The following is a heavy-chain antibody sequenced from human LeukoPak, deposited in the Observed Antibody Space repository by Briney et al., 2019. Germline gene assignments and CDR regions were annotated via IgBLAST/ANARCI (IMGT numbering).Heavy chain of an antibody. J-gene: IGHJ4*02. Sequence: PGGSLRLSCAASGFTFSSYSIIWVRQAPGKGLEWVSYISSSSSSIYYADSVKGRFTISRDNAKNSLYLQMNSLRAEDTAVYYCARDQWQQLVEFYFDYWGQGTLVTVSS. CDR3: ARDQWQQLVEFYFDY. CDR2: ISSSSSSI. V-gene: IGHV3-48*04. D-gene: IGHD6-13*01. CDR1: GFTFSSYS.